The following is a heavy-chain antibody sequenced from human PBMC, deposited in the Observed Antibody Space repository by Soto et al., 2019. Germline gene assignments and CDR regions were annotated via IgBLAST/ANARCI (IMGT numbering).Heavy chain of an antibody. D-gene: IGHD1-26*01. CDR3: AKGGGSARDFDY. CDR1: GFTFGNYG. J-gene: IGHJ4*02. Sequence: GGSLRLSCTGSGFTFGNYGMHWVRQAPGKGLECVASTSYDGNNKYYADSLKGRFTISRDNSKKMAYLQMTSLGPEDTAVYYCAKGGGSARDFDYWGQGALVTVYS. CDR2: TSYDGNNK. V-gene: IGHV3-30*18.